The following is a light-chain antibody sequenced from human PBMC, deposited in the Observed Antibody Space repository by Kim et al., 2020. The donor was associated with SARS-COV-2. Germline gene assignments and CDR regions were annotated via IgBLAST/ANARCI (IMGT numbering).Light chain of an antibody. CDR1: QSLSSTY. CDR3: QQYNDWPQT. Sequence: SPGERAILSCRASQSLSSTYLAWYKQKRGQAPRLLIYGASTRATGIPARFSGSGSGTEFTLTISSLQSEDFAVYYCQQYNDWPQTFGQGTKVDIK. V-gene: IGKV3-15*01. CDR2: GAS. J-gene: IGKJ1*01.